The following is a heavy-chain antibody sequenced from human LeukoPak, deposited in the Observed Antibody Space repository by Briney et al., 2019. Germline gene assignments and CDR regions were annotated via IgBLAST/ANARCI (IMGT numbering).Heavy chain of an antibody. CDR3: ARVGMRRDAFDI. D-gene: IGHD3-10*01. CDR1: GGSISSSSYY. CDR2: IFYSGST. J-gene: IGHJ3*02. Sequence: PSETLSLTCTVSGGSISSSSYYWGWIRQPPGKGLEWIGSIFYSGSTYYNPSIKSRVTISVDTSKNQFSLKLSSVTAADTAVYYCARVGMRRDAFDIWGQGTMVTVSS. V-gene: IGHV4-39*01.